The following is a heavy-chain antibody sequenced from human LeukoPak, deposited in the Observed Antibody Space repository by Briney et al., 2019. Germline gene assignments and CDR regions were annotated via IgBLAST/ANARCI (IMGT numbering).Heavy chain of an antibody. V-gene: IGHV3-30-3*01. CDR2: ISFDGSNK. J-gene: IGHJ4*02. D-gene: IGHD6-25*01. Sequence: GGSLRLSCAASGFTFSSYAMHWVRQAPGKGLEWVAVISFDGSNKYYADSVKGRFTLSRDNSKNTLYLQMNSLRADDTAVYYCARDLYNSASRWGQGTLVTVSS. CDR3: ARDLYNSASR. CDR1: GFTFSSYA.